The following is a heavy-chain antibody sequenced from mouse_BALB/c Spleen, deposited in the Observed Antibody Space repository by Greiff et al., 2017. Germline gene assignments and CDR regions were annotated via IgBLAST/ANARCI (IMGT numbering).Heavy chain of an antibody. Sequence: EVHLVESGGGLVKPGGSLKLSCAASGFTFSSYAMSWVRQTPEKRLEWVASISSGGSTYYPDSVKGRFTISRDNARNILYLQMSSLRSEDTAMYYCARGGDYGSSYGYWGQGTTLTVSS. V-gene: IGHV5-6-5*01. CDR1: GFTFSSYA. CDR2: ISSGGST. CDR3: ARGGDYGSSYGY. D-gene: IGHD1-1*01. J-gene: IGHJ2*01.